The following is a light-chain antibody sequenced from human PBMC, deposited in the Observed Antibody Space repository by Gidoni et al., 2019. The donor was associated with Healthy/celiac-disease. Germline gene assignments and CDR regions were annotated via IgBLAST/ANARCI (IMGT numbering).Light chain of an antibody. CDR1: ALPKQY. CDR2: KDI. V-gene: IGLV3-25*03. CDR3: QSADSSGTPVV. Sequence: SYELTQPPSVSASPGQTARITCSGDALPKQYAYWYQQKPGQAPVLVIYKDIERPSGIPERFSGSSSGTTVTLTISGVQAEDEADYYCQSADSSGTPVVFGGGTKLTVL. J-gene: IGLJ2*01.